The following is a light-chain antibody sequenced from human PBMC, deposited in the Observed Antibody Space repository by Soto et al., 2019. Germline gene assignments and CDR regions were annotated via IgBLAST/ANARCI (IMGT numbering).Light chain of an antibody. CDR2: TAS. CDR1: ESINSN. J-gene: IGKJ1*01. Sequence: DIQMTQSPSSLSASVGDRVTITCRASESINSNLNWYQQKPGKAPKLLIYTASTLQSGVPSRFSGSGSGTDYTLTNSRLQTEDFATYFCQHIYTPPTFGRGNKVEIK. V-gene: IGKV1-39*01. CDR3: QHIYTPPT.